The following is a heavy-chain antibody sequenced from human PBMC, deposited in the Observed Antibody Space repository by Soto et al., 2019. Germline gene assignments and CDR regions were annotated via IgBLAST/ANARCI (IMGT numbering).Heavy chain of an antibody. V-gene: IGHV4-34*01. CDR1: GGSFSGYY. CDR2: INHIGTI. D-gene: IGHD2-21*02. Sequence: PSETLSLTCAVYGGSFSGYYWTWIRQPPGKGLEWIGEINHIGTINFNPSLKSRLTISLDTSKKHFSLKLSSVTDADTAAYYCARADRTLVTSYSLDVWGQGTTVTVSS. CDR3: ARADRTLVTSYSLDV. J-gene: IGHJ6*02.